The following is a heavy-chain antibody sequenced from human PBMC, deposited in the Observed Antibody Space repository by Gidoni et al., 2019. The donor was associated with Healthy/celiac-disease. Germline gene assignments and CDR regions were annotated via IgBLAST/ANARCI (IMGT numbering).Heavy chain of an antibody. Sequence: EVQLVESGGGLVQPGGSLRLSCAASGFTFSSYYMHWVRQATGKGLEWVSAIGTAGDTYYPGSVKGRFTISRENAKNSLYLQMNSLRAGDTAVYYCARGLCSGGSCEEYYYYGMDVWGQGTTVTVSS. D-gene: IGHD2-15*01. CDR3: ARGLCSGGSCEEYYYYGMDV. CDR2: IGTAGDT. J-gene: IGHJ6*02. V-gene: IGHV3-13*01. CDR1: GFTFSSYY.